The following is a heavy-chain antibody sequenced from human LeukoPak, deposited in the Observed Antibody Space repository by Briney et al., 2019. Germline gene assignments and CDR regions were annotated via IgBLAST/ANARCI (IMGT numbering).Heavy chain of an antibody. Sequence: GGSLRLSCVASEFTLSFYWMTWVRQAPGKGLEWVANIIPDGSQKYYVDSVKGRFTISRDNPKNSLYLQINSLRAEDTAVYYCGRLAHNAWYAIDYWGQGTLVTVSS. CDR2: IIPDGSQK. V-gene: IGHV3-7*01. CDR1: EFTLSFYW. D-gene: IGHD6-13*01. J-gene: IGHJ4*02. CDR3: GRLAHNAWYAIDY.